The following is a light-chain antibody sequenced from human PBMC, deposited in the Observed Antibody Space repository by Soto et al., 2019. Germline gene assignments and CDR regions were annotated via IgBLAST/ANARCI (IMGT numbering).Light chain of an antibody. CDR2: DAS. V-gene: IGKV3-11*01. Sequence: ETVLTQSPATLSVSPGETATLSCRASQSVSSYLAWYQQKPGQAPRLLIYDASNRATGIPARFSGSGSGTDFTLTISSLEPEDFAVYYCQQRSNWPPWTFGQGTKVDIK. CDR3: QQRSNWPPWT. CDR1: QSVSSY. J-gene: IGKJ1*01.